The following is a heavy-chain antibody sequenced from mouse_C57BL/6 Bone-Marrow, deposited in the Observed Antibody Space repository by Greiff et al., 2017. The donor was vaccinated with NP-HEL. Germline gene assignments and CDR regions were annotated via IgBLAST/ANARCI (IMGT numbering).Heavy chain of an antibody. CDR2: IDPSDSYT. CDR1: GYTFTSYW. J-gene: IGHJ4*01. Sequence: QVQLKQPGAELVRPGTSVKLSCKASGYTFTSYWMHWVKQRPGQGLEWIGVIDPSDSYTNYNQKFKGKATLTVDTSSSTAYMQLSSLTSEDSAVYYCARNDGYYDAMDYWGQGTSVTVSS. V-gene: IGHV1-59*01. D-gene: IGHD2-3*01. CDR3: ARNDGYYDAMDY.